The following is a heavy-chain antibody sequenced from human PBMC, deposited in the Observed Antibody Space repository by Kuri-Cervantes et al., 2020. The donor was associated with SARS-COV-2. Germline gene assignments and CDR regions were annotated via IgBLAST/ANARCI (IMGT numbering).Heavy chain of an antibody. J-gene: IGHJ4*02. CDR1: GFIFTSYG. D-gene: IGHD3-9*01. V-gene: IGHV1-18*04. CDR2: IRAYNLKT. CDR3: AKDRWVAILDY. Sequence: ASVKVSCKASGFIFTSYGISRVRQAPGQGLEWMGWIRAYNLKTIYAQKVQDRVTMTVDTNTDTAFMEVRSLRSYDTAVDYCAKDRWVAILDYWGQGTLVTVSS.